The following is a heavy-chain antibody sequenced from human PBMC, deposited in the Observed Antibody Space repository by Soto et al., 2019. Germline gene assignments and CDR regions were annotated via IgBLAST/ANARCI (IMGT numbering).Heavy chain of an antibody. D-gene: IGHD1-26*01. V-gene: IGHV4-4*02. CDR1: GGSISSSNW. CDR2: IYHSGST. CDR3: ASHPRESQWELQYPRNAPNPNY. Sequence: SETLSLTCAVSGGSISSSNWWSWVRQPPGKGLEWIGEIYHSGSTNYNPSLKSRVTISVDKSKNQFSLKLSSVTAADTAVYYCASHPRESQWELQYPRNAPNPNYWGKGTLVTVSS. J-gene: IGHJ4*02.